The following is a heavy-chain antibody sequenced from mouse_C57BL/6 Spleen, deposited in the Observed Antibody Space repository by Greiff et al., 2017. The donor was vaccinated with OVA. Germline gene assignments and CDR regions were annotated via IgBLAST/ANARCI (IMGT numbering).Heavy chain of an antibody. D-gene: IGHD2-5*01. CDR2: INPNYGTT. J-gene: IGHJ2*01. V-gene: IGHV1-39*01. CDR3: ARGEGHSNWYYFGY. Sequence: VQLQQSGPELVKPGASVKISCKASGYSFTDYYMNWVKQSNGKSLEWIGVINPNYGTTSYNQKFKGKATLTVDKSSSTAYMQLNSLTSEDSAVYYCARGEGHSNWYYFGYWGQGTTLTVSS. CDR1: GYSFTDYY.